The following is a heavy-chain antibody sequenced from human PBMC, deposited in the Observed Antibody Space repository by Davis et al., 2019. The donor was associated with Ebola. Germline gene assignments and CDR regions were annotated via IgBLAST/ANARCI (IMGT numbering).Heavy chain of an antibody. Sequence: SETLSLTCTVSGASVTSASYYWSWIRQSPGKGLEWIAYFYNSVNTNYNPSLKSRVTISVDTSKNQFSLELTSVTAADTAVYYCARNLGTPGDWFDPWGQGALVIVSS. J-gene: IGHJ5*02. CDR1: GASVTSASYY. V-gene: IGHV4-61*01. D-gene: IGHD1-1*01. CDR3: ARNLGTPGDWFDP. CDR2: FYNSVNT.